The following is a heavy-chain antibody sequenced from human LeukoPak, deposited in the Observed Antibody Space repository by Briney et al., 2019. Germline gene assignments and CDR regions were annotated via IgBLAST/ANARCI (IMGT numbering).Heavy chain of an antibody. J-gene: IGHJ2*01. CDR1: GFTFNNYD. Sequence: SGGSLRLSCAASGFTFNNYDMHWVRQVTGKGLEWVSAIGTADDIYYPDSVKGRFTISRENAKNSLYLQMNSLRAGDTAVYFCARSTTDWYLDPWGRGTLVTVSS. D-gene: IGHD4-17*01. CDR2: IGTADDI. V-gene: IGHV3-13*01. CDR3: ARSTTDWYLDP.